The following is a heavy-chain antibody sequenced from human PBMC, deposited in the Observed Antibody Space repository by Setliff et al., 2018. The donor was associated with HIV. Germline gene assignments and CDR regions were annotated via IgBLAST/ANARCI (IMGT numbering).Heavy chain of an antibody. CDR2: IWYDGSNK. D-gene: IGHD6-19*01. V-gene: IGHV3-33*01. CDR1: GFNFGNYG. CDR3: AVAVLGTIGY. J-gene: IGHJ4*02. Sequence: GGSLRLSCAASGFNFGNYGMHWVRQTPGKGPEWVAVIWYDGSNKYYVDSVKGRFTISRDNSKNTVYLEMNSLRVEDTAVYYCAVAVLGTIGYWGQGTLVTVLL.